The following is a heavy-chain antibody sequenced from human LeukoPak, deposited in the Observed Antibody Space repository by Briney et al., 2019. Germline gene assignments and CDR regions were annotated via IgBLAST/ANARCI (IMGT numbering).Heavy chain of an antibody. CDR2: IYYSGSA. CDR3: ARSYGSGNYFDY. D-gene: IGHD3-10*01. Sequence: SETLSLTCTVSGGSISSSSYYWGWIRQPPGKGLEWIGYIYYSGSANYNPSLKSRVTISVDTSKNQFSLKLSSVTAADTAVYYCARSYGSGNYFDYWGQGTLVTVSS. J-gene: IGHJ4*02. V-gene: IGHV4-61*05. CDR1: GGSISSSSYY.